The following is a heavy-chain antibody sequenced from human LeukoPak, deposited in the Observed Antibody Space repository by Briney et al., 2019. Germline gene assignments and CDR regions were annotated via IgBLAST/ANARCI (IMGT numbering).Heavy chain of an antibody. J-gene: IGHJ4*02. D-gene: IGHD2-2*01. CDR3: ARVPDRSYCSSTSCYLYYFDY. CDR2: ISSSSSYI. Sequence: PGGSLRLSCAASGFTFSSYSMNWVRQAPGKGLEWVSSISSSSSYIYYADSVKGRFTISRDNAKNSLYLQMNSLRAEDTAVYYCARVPDRSYCSSTSCYLYYFDYWGQGTLVTVSS. CDR1: GFTFSSYS. V-gene: IGHV3-21*01.